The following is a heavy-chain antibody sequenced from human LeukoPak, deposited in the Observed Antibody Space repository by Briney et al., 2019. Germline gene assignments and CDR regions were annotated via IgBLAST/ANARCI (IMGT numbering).Heavy chain of an antibody. CDR1: GCTFSSYG. CDR3: AKAPDYGDYYFDY. J-gene: IGHJ4*02. Sequence: SGGSLRLSCAASGCTFSSYGMHWVRQAPGKGLEWVAVIWYDGSNKYYADSVKGRFTISRDNSKNTVYLQMNSLRAEDTAVYYCAKAPDYGDYYFDYWGQGTLVTVSS. D-gene: IGHD4-17*01. V-gene: IGHV3-33*06. CDR2: IWYDGSNK.